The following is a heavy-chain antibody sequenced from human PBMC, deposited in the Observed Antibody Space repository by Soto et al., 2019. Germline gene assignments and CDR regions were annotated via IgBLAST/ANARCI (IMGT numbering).Heavy chain of an antibody. CDR1: VGTFSSYG. CDR3: AREGHAMDG. V-gene: IGHV1-69*13. CDR2: IIPIFGTA. J-gene: IGHJ6*02. Sequence: SVKVSCKASVGTFSSYGISWVRPAPGQGLEWMGGIIPIFGTANYAQKFQGRVTITADESTSTAYMELSSLRAEDTAVYYCAREGHAMDGWGQGTTVTVSS.